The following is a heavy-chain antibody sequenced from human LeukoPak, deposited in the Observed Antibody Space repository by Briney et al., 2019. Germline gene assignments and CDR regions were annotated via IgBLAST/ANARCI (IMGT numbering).Heavy chain of an antibody. CDR2: INHSGST. Sequence: SETLSLTCAVYGGSFSGYYWSWIRQPPGKGLEWIGEINHSGSTNYNPSLKSRVTISVDTSKNQFSLKLSSVTAADTAVYYCARDMEGVYDSSGTWFDCWGQGTLVTVSS. J-gene: IGHJ5*01. CDR1: GGSFSGYY. CDR3: ARDMEGVYDSSGTWFDC. V-gene: IGHV4-34*01. D-gene: IGHD3-22*01.